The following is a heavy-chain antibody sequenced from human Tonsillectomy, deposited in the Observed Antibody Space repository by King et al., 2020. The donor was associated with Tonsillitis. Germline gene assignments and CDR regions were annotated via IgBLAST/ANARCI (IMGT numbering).Heavy chain of an antibody. V-gene: IGHV3-30*18. CDR2: ISYDGSNK. CDR3: AKLSEFAVAPDYFDY. J-gene: IGHJ4*02. Sequence: VQLVESGGGVVQPGRSLRLSCAASGFTFSNYGMHWVRQAPGKGLEWVAVISYDGSNKYYADSMKGRFTISRDNSKNTRYLQMNSLRAEDTAVYYCAKLSEFAVAPDYFDYWGQGTLVTVSS. CDR1: GFTFSNYG. D-gene: IGHD6-19*01.